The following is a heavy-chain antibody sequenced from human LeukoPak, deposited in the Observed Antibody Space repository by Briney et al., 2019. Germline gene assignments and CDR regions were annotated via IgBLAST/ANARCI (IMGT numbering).Heavy chain of an antibody. CDR1: GFTFSSHW. CDR3: ARISLSGWVNDH. D-gene: IGHD6-19*01. J-gene: IGHJ4*02. CDR2: ISGDGSST. Sequence: PGGSLRLSCAASGFTFSSHWMHWVRQAPGTELVWVTRISGDGSSTRYADSVKGRFTISRDNAKNTLYLQMSSLRAEDTAMYYCARISLSGWVNDHWGQGTLVTVSS. V-gene: IGHV3-74*01.